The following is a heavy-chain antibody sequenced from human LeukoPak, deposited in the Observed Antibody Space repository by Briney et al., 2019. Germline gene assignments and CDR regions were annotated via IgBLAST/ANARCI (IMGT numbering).Heavy chain of an antibody. J-gene: IGHJ5*02. CDR1: GGSIRRSSYY. D-gene: IGHD3-10*01. V-gene: IGHV4-39*07. CDR2: IYYSGST. Sequence: SETLSLTCTVSGGSIRRSSYYWGWIRQPPGKGLEWIGSIYYSGSTYYNPSLKSRVTISVDTSKNQFSLNLSSVTAADTAVYYCARGKELLWFGELLRPEWFDPWGQGTLVTVSS. CDR3: ARGKELLWFGELLRPEWFDP.